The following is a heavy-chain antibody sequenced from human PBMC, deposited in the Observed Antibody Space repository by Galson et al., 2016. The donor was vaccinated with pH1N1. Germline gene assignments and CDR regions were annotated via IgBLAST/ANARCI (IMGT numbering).Heavy chain of an antibody. D-gene: IGHD3-3*01. J-gene: IGHJ6*03. CDR2: IYYSGST. Sequence: ETLSLTCAVSGGSISSGGYYWSWIRQHPGKGLEWIGYIYYSGSTNYNPSLKSRVTISTETYNNQFSLKLRSVTAADTAVYYCARATSGYYLGYYYYYMDVWGKGTTVTVSS. CDR1: GGSISSGGYY. CDR3: ARATSGYYLGYYYYYMDV. V-gene: IGHV4-61*08.